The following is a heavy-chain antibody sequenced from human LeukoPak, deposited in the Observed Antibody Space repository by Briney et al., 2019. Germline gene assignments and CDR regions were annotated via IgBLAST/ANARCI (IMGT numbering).Heavy chain of an antibody. CDR2: IWYDGSNK. CDR1: GFTFSSYG. V-gene: IGHV3-30*02. Sequence: GGSLRLSCAASGFTFSSYGMHWVRQAPGKGLEWVAFIWYDGSNKYYTDSVKGRFTVSRYNSKNTLYLQMNSLRVADTAVYYCAKDGATYGSENYYDCWGQGTLVTVSS. CDR3: AKDGATYGSENYYDC. D-gene: IGHD3-10*01. J-gene: IGHJ4*02.